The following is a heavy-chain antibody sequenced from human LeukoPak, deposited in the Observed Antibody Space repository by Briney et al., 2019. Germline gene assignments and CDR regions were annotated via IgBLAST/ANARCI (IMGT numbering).Heavy chain of an antibody. CDR3: ARQGHNYYDSSGYNGWYFDL. J-gene: IGHJ2*01. D-gene: IGHD3-22*01. Sequence: RGESLKISCKGSGYSFTSYWIGWVRQMPGKGLEWMGIIYPGDSDTRYSPSFQGQVTISADKSISTAYLQWSSLKASDTAMYYCARQGHNYYDSSGYNGWYFDLWGRGTLVTVSS. CDR2: IYPGDSDT. CDR1: GYSFTSYW. V-gene: IGHV5-51*01.